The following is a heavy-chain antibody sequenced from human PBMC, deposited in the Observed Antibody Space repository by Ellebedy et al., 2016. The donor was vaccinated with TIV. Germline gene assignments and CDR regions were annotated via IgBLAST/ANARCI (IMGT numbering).Heavy chain of an antibody. V-gene: IGHV1-69*13. D-gene: IGHD5-12*01. CDR2: IIGMFGTA. CDR3: ARHIGYHAISYLAY. CDR1: GGTFSSFA. J-gene: IGHJ4*02. Sequence: SVKVSCKASGGTFSSFAISWVRQAPGQGLEWMGGIIGMFGTASYAQKFPARVTITADEFTSTAYMEMSSLRSEDTAVYYCARHIGYHAISYLAYWGQGTLVTVSS.